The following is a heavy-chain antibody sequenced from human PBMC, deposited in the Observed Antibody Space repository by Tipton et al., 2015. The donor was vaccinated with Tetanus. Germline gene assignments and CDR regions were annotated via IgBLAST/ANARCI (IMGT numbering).Heavy chain of an antibody. CDR1: GYTFTTYA. CDR3: TTGSAVPGYTHGAMRYFDF. V-gene: IGHV7-4-1*02. J-gene: IGHJ4*02. Sequence: QLVQSGSELKKPGASVKVSCKASGYTFTTYAMNWVRQAPGQGLEWMGWINTNTGNPTYAQGFTGRFVFSLDTSVSTAYLQISSLKAEDTAVYYCTTGSAVPGYTHGAMRYFDFWGQGTLVTVSS. D-gene: IGHD5-12*01. CDR2: INTNTGNP.